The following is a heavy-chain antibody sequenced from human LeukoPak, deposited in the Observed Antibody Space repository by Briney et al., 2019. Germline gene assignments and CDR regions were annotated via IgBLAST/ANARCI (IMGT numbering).Heavy chain of an antibody. CDR3: ARRLTQYDCFDP. CDR1: GDSISSNSVT. D-gene: IGHD2-2*01. J-gene: IGHJ5*02. CDR2: TYYRSTWYN. Sequence: SQTLSLTCAISGDSISSNSVTWNWIRQSPSRGLEWLGRTYYRSTWYNDYAVSVRGRITVNPDTSKNQFSLHLNSVTPEDTAVYYCARRLTQYDCFDPWGQGILVTISS. V-gene: IGHV6-1*01.